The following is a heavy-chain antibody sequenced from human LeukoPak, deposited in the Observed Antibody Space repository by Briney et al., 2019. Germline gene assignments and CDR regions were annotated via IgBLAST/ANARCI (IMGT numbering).Heavy chain of an antibody. CDR1: GGSISSYY. J-gene: IGHJ5*02. V-gene: IGHV4-59*01. CDR2: IYYSGST. Sequence: TSETLSLTCTVSGGSISSYYWSWIRQPPGKGLEWIGYIYYSGSTNYNPSLKSRVTISVDTSKNQFSLKLSSVTAADTAVYYCARDYPGWFDPWGQGTLVTVSS. CDR3: ARDYPGWFDP.